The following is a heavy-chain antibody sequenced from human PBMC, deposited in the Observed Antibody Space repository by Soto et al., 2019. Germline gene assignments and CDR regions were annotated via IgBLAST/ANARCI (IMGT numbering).Heavy chain of an antibody. CDR1: GGSISSGGYY. J-gene: IGHJ5*02. CDR3: ARDKTYYYDSSGSNWLDP. Sequence: PSETLSLTCTVSGGSISSGGYYWSWIRQHPGKGLEWIGYIYYSGSTYYNPSLKSRVTISVDTSKNQFSLKLSSVTAADTAVYYCARDKTYYYDSSGSNWLDPWGKGTLVTVSS. D-gene: IGHD3-22*01. CDR2: IYYSGST. V-gene: IGHV4-31*03.